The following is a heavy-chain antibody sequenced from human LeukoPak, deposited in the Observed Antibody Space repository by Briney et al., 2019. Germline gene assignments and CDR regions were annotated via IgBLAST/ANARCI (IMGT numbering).Heavy chain of an antibody. J-gene: IGHJ6*02. CDR2: ISYDGSNK. D-gene: IGHD4-11*01. Sequence: PGGSLRLSCAASGFTFSSYAMHWVRQAPGKGLEWVAVISYDGSNKYYADSVKGRFTISRDNSKNTLYLQMNSLRAEDTAVYYCARDPGPRRDDYSSYYYYYGMGVWGQGTTVTVSS. CDR1: GFTFSSYA. V-gene: IGHV3-30-3*01. CDR3: ARDPGPRRDDYSSYYYYYGMGV.